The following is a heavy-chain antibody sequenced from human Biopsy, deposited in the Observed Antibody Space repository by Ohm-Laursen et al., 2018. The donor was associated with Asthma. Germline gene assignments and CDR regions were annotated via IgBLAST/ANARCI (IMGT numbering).Heavy chain of an antibody. CDR1: GFTFRAHA. J-gene: IGHJ4*02. CDR2: ISGNSGIT. Sequence: SLRLSCSASGFTFRAHAMSWVRQAPGKGLEWVSTISGNSGITYYADSVTGRFTISRDNSQNTLYLHMDSLSAEDTAVYYCAKDRSGTWYGFDYWGQGTLVTVSS. CDR3: AKDRSGTWYGFDY. D-gene: IGHD6-13*01. V-gene: IGHV3-23*01.